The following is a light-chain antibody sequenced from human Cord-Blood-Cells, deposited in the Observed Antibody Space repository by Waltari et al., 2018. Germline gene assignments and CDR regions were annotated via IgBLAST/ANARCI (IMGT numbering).Light chain of an antibody. Sequence: EIVMTQSPANLSVSPGERATLSCRASQSVSSNLAWYQQKPGQAPRLLIYGASTTATGIPARFSGSGSGTEFTLTISSLQSEDFAVYYCQQYNNWPRTFGQGTKVEIK. CDR3: QQYNNWPRT. V-gene: IGKV3-15*01. CDR1: QSVSSN. CDR2: GAS. J-gene: IGKJ1*01.